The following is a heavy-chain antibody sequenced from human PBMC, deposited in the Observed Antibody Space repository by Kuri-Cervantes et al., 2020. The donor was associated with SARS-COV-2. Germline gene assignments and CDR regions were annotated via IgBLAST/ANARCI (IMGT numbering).Heavy chain of an antibody. D-gene: IGHD3-22*01. J-gene: IGHJ3*02. CDR3: ARSRAMIVAQADAFDI. CDR1: GGSISSSSYY. CDR2: IYYSGST. V-gene: IGHV4-39*01. Sequence: ESLKISCTVSGGSISSSSYYWGWIRQPPGKGLEWIGSIYYSGSTYYNPSLKSRVTISVDTSKNQFSLKLSSVTAADTAVYYCARSRAMIVAQADAFDIWGQGTRVTVSS.